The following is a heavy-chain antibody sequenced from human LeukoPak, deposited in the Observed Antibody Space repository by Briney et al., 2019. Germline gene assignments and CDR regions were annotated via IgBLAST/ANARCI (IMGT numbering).Heavy chain of an antibody. V-gene: IGHV3-53*01. CDR2: IFSGGDT. J-gene: IGHJ4*02. CDR1: GFTVSNNY. CDR3: AAGIYDVRGYSLGY. D-gene: IGHD3-22*01. Sequence: GGSLRLSCAASGFTVSNNYMSWVRQAPGKGLDCVSIIFSGGDTSYADSVEGRFTISRDNSKNTLYLQMHSLRAEDTAVYYCAAGIYDVRGYSLGYWGQGALVTVSS.